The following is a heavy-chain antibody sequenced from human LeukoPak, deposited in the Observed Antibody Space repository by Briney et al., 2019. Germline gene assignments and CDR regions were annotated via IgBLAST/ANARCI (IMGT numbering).Heavy chain of an antibody. J-gene: IGHJ6*03. CDR2: INSDGSST. Sequence: PGGSLRLSCAASGFTFSSYWMHWVSQAPGKRLVWVSRINSDGSSTSYADSVKGRFTISRDNAKNTLYLQMNSLRAEDTAVYYCARDGVEYYDFWSGYYLFYYYMDVWGKGTTVTVSS. CDR1: GFTFSSYW. D-gene: IGHD3-3*01. V-gene: IGHV3-74*01. CDR3: ARDGVEYYDFWSGYYLFYYYMDV.